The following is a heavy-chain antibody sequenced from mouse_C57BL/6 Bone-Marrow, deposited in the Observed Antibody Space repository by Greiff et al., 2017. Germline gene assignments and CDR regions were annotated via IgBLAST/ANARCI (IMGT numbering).Heavy chain of an antibody. CDR3: ARRNYGSSYGRFAY. J-gene: IGHJ3*01. CDR2: ISSGGSYT. CDR1: GFTFSSYG. Sequence: EVQRVESGGDLVKPGGSLKLSCAASGFTFSSYGMSWVRQTPDKRLEWVATISSGGSYTYYPDSVKGRFTISRDNAKNTLYLQMSSLKSEDTAMYYCARRNYGSSYGRFAYWGQGTLVTVSA. D-gene: IGHD1-1*01. V-gene: IGHV5-6*01.